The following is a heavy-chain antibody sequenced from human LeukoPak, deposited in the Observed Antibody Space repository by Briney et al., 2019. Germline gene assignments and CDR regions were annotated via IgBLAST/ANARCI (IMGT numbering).Heavy chain of an antibody. CDR2: ISGSGGST. V-gene: IGHV3-23*01. J-gene: IGHJ4*02. D-gene: IGHD2-2*01. Sequence: GGSLRLSCAASGFTFSSYAMSWVRQAPGKGLEWVSAISGSGGSTYYAGSVKGRFTISRDNSKNTLYLQMDSLRAEDTAVYYCAKRFCSATRCFHFDYWGQGTLVTVSS. CDR3: AKRFCSATRCFHFDY. CDR1: GFTFSSYA.